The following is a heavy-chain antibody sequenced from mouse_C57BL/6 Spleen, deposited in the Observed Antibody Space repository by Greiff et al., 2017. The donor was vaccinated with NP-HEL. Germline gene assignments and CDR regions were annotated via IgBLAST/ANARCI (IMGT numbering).Heavy chain of an antibody. Sequence: QVQLKESGAELARPGASVKLSCKASGYTFTSYGISWVKQRTGQGLEWIGEIYPRSGNTYYNEKFKGKATLTADKSSSTAYMELRSLTSEDSAVYFCADTTAEGFAYWGQGTLVTVSA. CDR2: IYPRSGNT. CDR3: ADTTAEGFAY. J-gene: IGHJ3*01. CDR1: GYTFTSYG. D-gene: IGHD1-2*01. V-gene: IGHV1-81*01.